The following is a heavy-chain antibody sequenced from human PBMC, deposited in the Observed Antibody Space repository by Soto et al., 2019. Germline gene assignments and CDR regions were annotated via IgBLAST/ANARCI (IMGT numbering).Heavy chain of an antibody. V-gene: IGHV1-69*02. Sequence: QVQLVQSGAEVKKPGSSVKVSCKASGGTFSSYTISWVRQAPGQGLEWMGRIIPILGIANYAQKFQGRVTITADKSTSTAYMELSSLRSEDTAVYYCARSPNRHIVTSDYYYYGMDVWGQGNTVTVSS. CDR2: IIPILGIA. CDR3: ARSPNRHIVTSDYYYYGMDV. D-gene: IGHD2-21*01. CDR1: GGTFSSYT. J-gene: IGHJ6*02.